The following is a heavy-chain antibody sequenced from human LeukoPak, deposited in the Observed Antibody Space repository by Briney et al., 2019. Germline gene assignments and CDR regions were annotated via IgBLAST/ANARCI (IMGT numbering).Heavy chain of an antibody. V-gene: IGHV1-69*13. Sequence: SVKVSCKASGGTFSSYAISWVRQAPGQGLEWMGGITPIFGTANYAQKFQGRVTITADESTSTAYMELSSLRSEDTAVYYCARAPNYYGSGSYDYWGQGTLVTVSS. CDR3: ARAPNYYGSGSYDY. CDR1: GGTFSSYA. D-gene: IGHD3-10*01. J-gene: IGHJ4*02. CDR2: ITPIFGTA.